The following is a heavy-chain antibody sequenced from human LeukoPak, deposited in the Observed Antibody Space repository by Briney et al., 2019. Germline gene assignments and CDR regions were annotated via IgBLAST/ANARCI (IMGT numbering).Heavy chain of an antibody. CDR3: ARDMGRYSGYDYDY. V-gene: IGHV1-2*02. CDR1: GYTFTDYY. J-gene: IGHJ4*02. Sequence: ASVKVPCKTSGYTFTDYYLHWVRQAPGQGLEWVGWIHPNTGATHHAQKFQGRLTMTRDTSISTVYMELTRLRSDDTAVDYCARDMGRYSGYDYDYWGQGTLVTASS. D-gene: IGHD5-12*01. CDR2: IHPNTGAT.